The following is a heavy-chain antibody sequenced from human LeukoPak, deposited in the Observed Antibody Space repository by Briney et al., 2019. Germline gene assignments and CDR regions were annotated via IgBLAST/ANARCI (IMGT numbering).Heavy chain of an antibody. CDR3: ARGNSGYDYAFDI. CDR2: IYSSGST. Sequence: PSETLSLTCTVSGGSINNYYWSWMRQPAGKGLEWIGRIYSSGSTNYNPSLKSRVTISLDTSKNQFSLRVSSVTSADTAVYYCARGNSGYDYAFDIWGQGTMVTVSS. CDR1: GGSINNYY. J-gene: IGHJ3*02. D-gene: IGHD5-12*01. V-gene: IGHV4-4*07.